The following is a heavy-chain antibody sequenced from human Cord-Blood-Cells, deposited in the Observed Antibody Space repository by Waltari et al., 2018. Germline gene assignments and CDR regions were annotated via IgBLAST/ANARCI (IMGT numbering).Heavy chain of an antibody. D-gene: IGHD1-26*01. J-gene: IGHJ3*02. Sequence: QVQLQQWGAGLLKPSETLSLTCAVYGGSFSGYYWSWIRQPPGKGLGWIGEINHSGSTNYNPSLKSRVTISVDTSKNQFSLKLSSVTAADTAVYYCARGLGYYRFRNAFDIWGQGTMVTVSS. V-gene: IGHV4-34*01. CDR2: INHSGST. CDR1: GGSFSGYY. CDR3: ARGLGYYRFRNAFDI.